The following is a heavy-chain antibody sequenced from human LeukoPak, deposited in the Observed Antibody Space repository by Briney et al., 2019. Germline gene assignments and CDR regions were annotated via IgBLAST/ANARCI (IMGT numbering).Heavy chain of an antibody. CDR3: ARSLPWFGELGFFDN. V-gene: IGHV4-39*01. D-gene: IGHD3-10*01. CDR1: GGSISSNHYY. J-gene: IGHJ4*02. CDR2: IHYSGGT. Sequence: SETLSLTCTVSGGSISSNHYYWGWIRQPPGKGLEWIGSIHYSGGTYYYPSLKSRVTISVDTSKNQFSLRLSSVTAADTAVCYCARSLPWFGELGFFDNWGQGTLVGVSS.